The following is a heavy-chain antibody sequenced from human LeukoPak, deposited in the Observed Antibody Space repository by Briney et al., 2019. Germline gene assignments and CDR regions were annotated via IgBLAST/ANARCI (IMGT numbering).Heavy chain of an antibody. D-gene: IGHD2-2*01. Sequence: GASVKVFCKASGYTFTSYGISWVRQAPGQGLEWMGRISAYNGNTNYAQKLQGRVTMTTDTSTSTAYMELRSLRSDDTAVYYCARIVVPAASNYYYGMDVWGQGTTVTVSS. CDR3: ARIVVPAASNYYYGMDV. CDR1: GYTFTSYG. V-gene: IGHV1-18*01. CDR2: ISAYNGNT. J-gene: IGHJ6*02.